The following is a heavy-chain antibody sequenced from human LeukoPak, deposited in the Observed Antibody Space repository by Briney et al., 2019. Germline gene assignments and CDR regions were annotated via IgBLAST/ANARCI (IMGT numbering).Heavy chain of an antibody. Sequence: SVKVSCKASGGTFSSFAISWVRQAPGQGLEWMGGIIPFFGTTNYAQKFQGRVTITADESTSTAYMELSSLRSEDTAVYYCAREGVAYCGGDCYPHFDYWGQGTLVTVSS. CDR3: AREGVAYCGGDCYPHFDY. D-gene: IGHD2-21*01. J-gene: IGHJ4*02. V-gene: IGHV1-69*13. CDR1: GGTFSSFA. CDR2: IIPFFGTT.